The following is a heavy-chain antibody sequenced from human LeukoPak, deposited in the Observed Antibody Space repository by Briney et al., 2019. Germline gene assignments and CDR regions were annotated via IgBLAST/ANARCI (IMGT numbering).Heavy chain of an antibody. Sequence: GRSLRLSCAASGFTFSSYWMHWVRQAPGKGLVWVSRINSDGSSTSYADSVKGRFTISRDNAKNTLYLQMNSLRAEDTAVYYCARDVRDCSSTSCYYYYYYGMDVWGQGTTVTVSS. D-gene: IGHD2-2*01. CDR2: INSDGSST. J-gene: IGHJ6*02. V-gene: IGHV3-74*01. CDR1: GFTFSSYW. CDR3: ARDVRDCSSTSCYYYYYYGMDV.